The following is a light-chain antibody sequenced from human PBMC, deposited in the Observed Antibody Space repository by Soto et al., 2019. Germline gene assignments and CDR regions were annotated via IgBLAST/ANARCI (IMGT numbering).Light chain of an antibody. CDR1: QGISSY. CDR3: QQLDGYPLT. J-gene: IGKJ4*01. CDR2: AAS. V-gene: IGKV1-9*01. Sequence: DIQMTQSPSSLSASVGDRVTIACRASQGISSYLAWYQQEPGKAPKLLIYAASTLQSGVPSRFSGGGSGTDFTLTISSLQPEDFATYYCQQLDGYPLTFGGGTKVDI.